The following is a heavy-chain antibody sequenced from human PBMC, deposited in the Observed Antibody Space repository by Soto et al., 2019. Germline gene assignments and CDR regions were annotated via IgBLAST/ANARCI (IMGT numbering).Heavy chain of an antibody. CDR3: ARGNPIAARPDGYYFDY. CDR2: TYYRSKWYN. V-gene: IGHV6-1*01. D-gene: IGHD6-6*01. J-gene: IGHJ4*02. Sequence: SQTLSLTCAISGDSVSSNSAAWNWIRQSPSRGLEWLGRTYYRSKWYNDYAVSVKSRITINPDTSKNQFSLQLNSVTPEDTAVYYCARGNPIAARPDGYYFDYWGQGTLVTVSS. CDR1: GDSVSSNSAA.